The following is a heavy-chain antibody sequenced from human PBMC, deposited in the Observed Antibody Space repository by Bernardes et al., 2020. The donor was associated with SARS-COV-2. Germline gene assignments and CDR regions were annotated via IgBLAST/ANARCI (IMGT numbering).Heavy chain of an antibody. D-gene: IGHD6-19*01. CDR3: ARESGYSSGWLGEIDY. V-gene: IGHV1-2*02. CDR2: INPNSGGT. Sequence: ASVKVSCKASGYTFTGYYMYWVRQAPGQGLEWMGLINPNSGGTNYAQKFQGRVTMTRDTSISTAYMELSRLRSDDTAVYYCARESGYSSGWLGEIDYWGQGTLVTVSS. J-gene: IGHJ4*02. CDR1: GYTFTGYY.